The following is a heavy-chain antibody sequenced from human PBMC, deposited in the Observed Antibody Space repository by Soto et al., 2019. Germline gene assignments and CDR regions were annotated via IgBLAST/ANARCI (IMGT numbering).Heavy chain of an antibody. CDR2: IYYSGST. D-gene: IGHD6-13*01. CDR3: ARDLHSSSWYSAFDI. J-gene: IGHJ3*02. V-gene: IGHV4-31*03. Sequence: SETLSLTCNVSGGSISSGGYYWSWIRQHPRKGLERIGYIYYSGSTYYNPSLKSRVTISVDTSKNQFSLKLSSVTAADTAVYYCARDLHSSSWYSAFDIWGQGTMVTVSS. CDR1: GGSISSGGYY.